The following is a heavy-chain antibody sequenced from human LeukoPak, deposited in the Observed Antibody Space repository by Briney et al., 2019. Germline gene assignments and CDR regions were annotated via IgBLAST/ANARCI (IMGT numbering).Heavy chain of an antibody. J-gene: IGHJ6*03. CDR1: GGTFSSYA. CDR2: IIPIFGTA. CDR3: ARGLFSYGSGSYYYYYYMDV. D-gene: IGHD3-10*01. V-gene: IGHV1-69*06. Sequence: SVKVSCKASGGTFSSYAISWVRQAPGQGLEWMGGIIPIFGTANYAQKFQGRVTITADKSTSTAYMELSSLRSEDTAVYYCARGLFSYGSGSYYYYYYMDVWGKGTTVTVSS.